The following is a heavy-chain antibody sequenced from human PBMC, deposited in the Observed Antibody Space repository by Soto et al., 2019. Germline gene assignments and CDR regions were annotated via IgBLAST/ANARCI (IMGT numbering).Heavy chain of an antibody. CDR2: INPSGGST. CDR3: ARGVAMTTVPHLFDY. D-gene: IGHD4-4*01. CDR1: GYTFTSYY. J-gene: IGHJ4*02. V-gene: IGHV1-46*01. Sequence: ASVKVSCKASGYTFTSYYMHWVRQAPGQGLEWMGIINPSGGSTSYAQKFQGRVTMTRDTSTSTVYMELSSLRSEDTAVYYCARGVAMTTVPHLFDYWGQGTLVTVSS.